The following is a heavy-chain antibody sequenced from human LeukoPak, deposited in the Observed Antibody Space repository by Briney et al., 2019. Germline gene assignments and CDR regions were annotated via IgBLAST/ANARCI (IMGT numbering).Heavy chain of an antibody. CDR2: IFYSGST. V-gene: IGHV4-39*07. CDR1: SGSISTSNDY. J-gene: IGHJ5*02. Sequence: SETLSLTCTVSSGSISTSNDYWGWVRQPPGKALEWIGNIFYSGSTYYSPSLKSRVTISLDTSRNQFSLKLNSVTAADTAVYYCARDQGYYYDSSGYYEFRLYNWFDPWGQGTLVAVSS. D-gene: IGHD3-22*01. CDR3: ARDQGYYYDSSGYYEFRLYNWFDP.